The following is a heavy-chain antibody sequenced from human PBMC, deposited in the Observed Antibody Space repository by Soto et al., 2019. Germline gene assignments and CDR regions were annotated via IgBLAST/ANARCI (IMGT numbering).Heavy chain of an antibody. Sequence: ASVKVSCKASGYTFTGYYMHWVRQAPGQGLEWMGWISPNSGNTHYAHKVQGRLTMTRDTSTSTAYMDLGSLTSDDTAVYYCAMVDNYVTPTPQDVWGQGTTVTVSS. V-gene: IGHV1-2*02. J-gene: IGHJ6*02. CDR3: AMVDNYVTPTPQDV. CDR2: ISPNSGNT. D-gene: IGHD3-16*01. CDR1: GYTFTGYY.